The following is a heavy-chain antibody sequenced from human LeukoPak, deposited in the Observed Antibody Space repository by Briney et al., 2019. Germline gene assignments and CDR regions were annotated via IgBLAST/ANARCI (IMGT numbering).Heavy chain of an antibody. CDR3: AKDFWSTYDAY. CDR2: IRNDGGSR. J-gene: IGHJ4*02. V-gene: IGHV3-30*02. Sequence: GGSLRLSCAASGFTFSSYSMHWVRQAPGKGLEWVSYIRNDGGSRMYADSVKGRFTISRDDSKNTLSLQMNSVRAEDTALYYCAKDFWSTYDAYWGQGTVVTVSS. D-gene: IGHD3-3*01. CDR1: GFTFSSYS.